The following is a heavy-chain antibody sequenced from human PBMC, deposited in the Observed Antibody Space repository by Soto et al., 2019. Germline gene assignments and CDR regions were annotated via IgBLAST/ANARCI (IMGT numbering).Heavy chain of an antibody. CDR2: ISGTGGST. J-gene: IGHJ1*01. V-gene: IGHV3-23*01. CDR1: GFTFNNFA. Sequence: EVQLLESGGALVRPGGSLRLSCAASGFTFNNFAMNWVRQVPGKGLEWVAAISGTGGSTFYSDSLGGRCTISRGNSKNMLFLQMKSLRAGDPAVYYWAETWSASEGDSAGWWGQGPLVPVSS. D-gene: IGHD3-16*01. CDR3: AETWSASEGDSAGW.